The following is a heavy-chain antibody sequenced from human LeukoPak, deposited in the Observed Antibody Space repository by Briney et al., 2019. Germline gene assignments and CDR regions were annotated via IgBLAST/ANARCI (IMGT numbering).Heavy chain of an antibody. D-gene: IGHD2-2*01. CDR1: GGSISSYY. V-gene: IGHV4-59*01. J-gene: IGHJ3*02. CDR3: ARGDSIVVVPAASAFDI. Sequence: PSETLSLTCTVSGGSISSYYWSWIRQPPGKGLEWIGYIYYSGSTNYNPSLKSRVTISVDTSKNQFSLKLSSVTAADTAVYYCARGDSIVVVPAASAFDIWGQGTMVTVSS. CDR2: IYYSGST.